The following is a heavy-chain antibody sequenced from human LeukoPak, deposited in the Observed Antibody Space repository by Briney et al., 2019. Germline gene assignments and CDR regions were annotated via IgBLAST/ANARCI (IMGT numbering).Heavy chain of an antibody. CDR3: AKDWTTVVTPKGYYFDS. Sequence: GGSLRLSCEASGFTFHTYAMSWVRQAPGKGLEWVSAVSTTGASSYYADSVKGRFTISRDNSKNTLSLQMDSLRVEDTALYYCAKDWTTVVTPKGYYFDSWGEGTLVTVSS. D-gene: IGHD4-23*01. J-gene: IGHJ4*02. V-gene: IGHV3-23*01. CDR2: VSTTGASS. CDR1: GFTFHTYA.